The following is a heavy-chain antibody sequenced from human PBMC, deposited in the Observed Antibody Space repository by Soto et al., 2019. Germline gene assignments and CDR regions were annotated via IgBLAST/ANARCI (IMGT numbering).Heavy chain of an antibody. J-gene: IGHJ4*02. V-gene: IGHV3-23*01. D-gene: IGHD3-9*01. Sequence: GGSLRLSCAASGFTFSSYAMTWVRQAPGKGLEWVSTISGSGGSTYYADSVKGRFTISRDNSRNTLYLQMSSLRAEDTAIYYCAKASVRYFDWLLSPFDSWGQGTLVTVSS. CDR1: GFTFSSYA. CDR3: AKASVRYFDWLLSPFDS. CDR2: ISGSGGST.